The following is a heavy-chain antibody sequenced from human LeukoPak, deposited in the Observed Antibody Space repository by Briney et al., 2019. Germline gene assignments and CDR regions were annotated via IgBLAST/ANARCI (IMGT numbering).Heavy chain of an antibody. CDR3: AKAGGGSYYVFDS. CDR2: ISGSGGST. Sequence: GGSLRLSCAASEFTFSNYAMGWARQAPGKGLEWVSVISGSGGSTYYADSVRGRFTISRDSSKNTLYLQMYSLRAEDTAIYYCAKAGGGSYYVFDSWGQGTLVTVSS. D-gene: IGHD1-26*01. CDR1: EFTFSNYA. V-gene: IGHV3-23*01. J-gene: IGHJ4*02.